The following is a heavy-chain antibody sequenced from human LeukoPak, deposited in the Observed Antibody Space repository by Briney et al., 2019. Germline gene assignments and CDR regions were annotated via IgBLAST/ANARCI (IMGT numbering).Heavy chain of an antibody. Sequence: PGRSLRLSCAASGFTFSSYAMHWVRQAPGKGLEWVAVISYDGSSKYYADSVKGRFTISRDNSKNTLYLQMNSLRAEDTAVYYCARDRGFLQWPTDYYFDYWGQGTLVTVSS. D-gene: IGHD4-11*01. J-gene: IGHJ4*02. CDR3: ARDRGFLQWPTDYYFDY. CDR1: GFTFSSYA. CDR2: ISYDGSSK. V-gene: IGHV3-30*04.